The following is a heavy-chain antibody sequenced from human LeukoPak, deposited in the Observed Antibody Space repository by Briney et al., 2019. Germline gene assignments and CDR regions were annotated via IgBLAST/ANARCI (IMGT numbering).Heavy chain of an antibody. V-gene: IGHV3-23*01. CDR3: AKDRGYSGYDSNFDY. D-gene: IGHD5-12*01. Sequence: GGSLRLSCAASGFTFSKYGMSWVRQAPGKGLEWVSIISGSGDTTYYADSVKGRFTISRDNSKNTLGLLMNSLSAEDTALYYCAKDRGYSGYDSNFDYWGQGTLVTVSS. J-gene: IGHJ4*02. CDR2: ISGSGDTT. CDR1: GFTFSKYG.